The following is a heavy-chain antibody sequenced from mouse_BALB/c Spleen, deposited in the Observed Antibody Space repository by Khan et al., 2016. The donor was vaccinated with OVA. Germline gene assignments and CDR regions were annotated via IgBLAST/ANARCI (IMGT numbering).Heavy chain of an antibody. J-gene: IGHJ4*01. CDR2: IWGGGGT. V-gene: IGHV2-6-4*01. D-gene: IGHD2-14*01. CDR1: GFSLSRYN. CDR3: DRAYYRYDGYYAMDY. Sequence: QVQLKQSGPGLVAPSQSLSITCTVSGFSLSRYNIHWVRQPPGKGLEWLGMIWGGGGTDYNSTLKSRLSISKDNSKSQVFLKMNSLQTDDSAMYYCDRAYYRYDGYYAMDYWGQGTSVTGSS.